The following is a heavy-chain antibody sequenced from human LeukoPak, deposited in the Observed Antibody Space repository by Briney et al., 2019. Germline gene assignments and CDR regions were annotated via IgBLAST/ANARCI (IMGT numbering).Heavy chain of an antibody. Sequence: ASVKVSCKASGGTFSSYAISWVRQAPGQGLEWMGGIIPIFGTANYAQKFQGRVTITADKSTSTAYMELSSLRSEDTAVYYCARAVGYDSYLDAFDIWGQGTMVTVSS. CDR1: GGTFSSYA. V-gene: IGHV1-69*06. CDR2: IIPIFGTA. CDR3: ARAVGYDSYLDAFDI. J-gene: IGHJ3*02. D-gene: IGHD5-18*01.